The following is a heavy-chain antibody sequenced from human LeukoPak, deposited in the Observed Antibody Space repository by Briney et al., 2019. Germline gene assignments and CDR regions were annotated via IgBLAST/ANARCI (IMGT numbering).Heavy chain of an antibody. V-gene: IGHV3-23*01. D-gene: IGHD3-9*01. J-gene: IGHJ4*02. CDR1: GFTLSNYA. CDR3: AKWGDYDVLTGYYVSDY. CDR2: ITGSGGNT. Sequence: GGSLRLSCAASGFTLSNYAMSWVRQAPGKGLEWVSAITGSGGNTYYADSVKGRFTISRDNSKNTVFLQMNSLRAEDTAVYYCAKWGDYDVLTGYYVSDYWGQGTLVTVSS.